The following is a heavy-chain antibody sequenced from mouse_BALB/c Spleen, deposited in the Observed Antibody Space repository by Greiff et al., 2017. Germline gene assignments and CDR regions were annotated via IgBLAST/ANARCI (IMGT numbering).Heavy chain of an antibody. Sequence: VQLQQSGPGLVQPSQSLSITCTVSGFSLTSYGVHWVRQSPGKGLEWLGVIWSGGSTDYNAAFISRLSISKDNSKGQVFFKMNSLEADDTAIYYCASPYHGNPFAYWGQGTLVTVSA. D-gene: IGHD2-10*01. CDR1: GFSLTSYG. CDR3: ASPYHGNPFAY. J-gene: IGHJ3*01. CDR2: IWSGGST. V-gene: IGHV2-4-1*01.